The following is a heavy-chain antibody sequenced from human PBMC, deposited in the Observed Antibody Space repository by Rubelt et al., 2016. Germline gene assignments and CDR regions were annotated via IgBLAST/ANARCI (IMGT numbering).Heavy chain of an antibody. CDR3: ARDGGGSGWYV. J-gene: IGHJ4*02. V-gene: IGHV3-7*03. D-gene: IGHD6-19*01. CDR2: INRDGGEK. Sequence: GPQWVANINRDGGEKHYADSVKDRFTISRDNAKNSLYLQRNSLRAEDTAVYYCARDGGGSGWYVWGQGTLVTVSS.